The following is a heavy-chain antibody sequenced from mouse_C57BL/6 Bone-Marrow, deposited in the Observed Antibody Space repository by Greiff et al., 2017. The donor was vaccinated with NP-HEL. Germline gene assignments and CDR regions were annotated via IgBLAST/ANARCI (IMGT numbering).Heavy chain of an antibody. Sequence: EVQLVESGPELVKPGASVKISCKASGYSFTGYYMNWVKQSPEKSLEWIGEINPSTGGTTYNQKFKAKATLTVDKSSSTAYMQLKSLTSEDSAVYYCARTGTHFDYWGQGTTLTVSS. J-gene: IGHJ2*01. CDR1: GYSFTGYY. CDR2: INPSTGGT. V-gene: IGHV1-42*01. D-gene: IGHD4-1*01. CDR3: ARTGTHFDY.